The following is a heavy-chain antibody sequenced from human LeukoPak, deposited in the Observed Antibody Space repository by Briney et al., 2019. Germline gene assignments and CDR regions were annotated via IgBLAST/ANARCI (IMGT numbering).Heavy chain of an antibody. Sequence: GGSLRLSCAASGFTVSSNYMSWVRQAPGKGLEWVSVIYSGGSTYYSDSVKGRFTISRDNSKNTLYLQMNSLRAEDTAVYYCARGRTHDYGSGSYYIPPYYSDYWGQGTLVTVSS. CDR2: IYSGGST. CDR3: ARGRTHDYGSGSYYIPPYYSDY. J-gene: IGHJ4*02. V-gene: IGHV3-53*01. D-gene: IGHD3-10*01. CDR1: GFTVSSNY.